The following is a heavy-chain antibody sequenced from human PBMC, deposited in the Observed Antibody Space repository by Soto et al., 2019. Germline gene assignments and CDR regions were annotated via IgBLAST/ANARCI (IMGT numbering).Heavy chain of an antibody. CDR2: ISSSGSTI. V-gene: IGHV3-48*03. CDR3: ARDSGSYYYYYGMDV. J-gene: IGHJ6*02. Sequence: GGSLRLSCAASGFTFSSYEMNWVRQAPGKGLEWVSYISSSGSTIYYADSVKGRFTISRDNAKNSLYLQMNSLRAEDTAVYYCARDSGSYYYYYGMDVWGQGTTVTVSS. CDR1: GFTFSSYE. D-gene: IGHD1-26*01.